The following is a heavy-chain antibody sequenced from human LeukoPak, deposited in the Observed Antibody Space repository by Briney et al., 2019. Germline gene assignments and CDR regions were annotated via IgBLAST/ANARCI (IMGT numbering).Heavy chain of an antibody. Sequence: GGSLRLSCAASGFTFSSYSMNWVRQAPGKGLEWVSSISSSSSYIYYADSVKGRFTISRDNAKNSLYLQINSLRAEDTAVYYCAREGYYYDSSGYPGASFDIWGQGTMVTVSS. V-gene: IGHV3-21*01. D-gene: IGHD3-22*01. J-gene: IGHJ3*02. CDR1: GFTFSSYS. CDR2: ISSSSSYI. CDR3: AREGYYYDSSGYPGASFDI.